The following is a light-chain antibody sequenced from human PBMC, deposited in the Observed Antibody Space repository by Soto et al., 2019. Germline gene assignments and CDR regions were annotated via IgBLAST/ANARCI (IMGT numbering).Light chain of an antibody. J-gene: IGKJ1*01. CDR3: QPYVRSPRT. CDR1: QIVSSSY. V-gene: IGKV3-20*01. CDR2: GAS. Sequence: ESVLTHSPGTLSLSPGDRATLSCRASQIVSSSYLASDQQKPGQAPRLLMYGASNRANGIPDRFSGSGSGTDFTLTISGLEHEDFACYYSQPYVRSPRTFGQGNNVE.